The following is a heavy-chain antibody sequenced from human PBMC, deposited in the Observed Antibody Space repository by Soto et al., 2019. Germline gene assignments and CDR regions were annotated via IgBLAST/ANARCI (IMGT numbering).Heavy chain of an antibody. J-gene: IGHJ4*02. CDR2: INHSGST. D-gene: IGHD3-10*01. Sequence: QVQLQQWGAGLLKPSETLSLTCAVYGGSFSGYYWSWIRQPPGKGLEWIGEINHSGSTNYNPSLKSRVTISVDTSKNQFSLKLSSVTAADTAVYYCASAYYYGSGSYSARYRDYWGQGTLVTVSS. CDR3: ASAYYYGSGSYSARYRDY. V-gene: IGHV4-34*01. CDR1: GGSFSGYY.